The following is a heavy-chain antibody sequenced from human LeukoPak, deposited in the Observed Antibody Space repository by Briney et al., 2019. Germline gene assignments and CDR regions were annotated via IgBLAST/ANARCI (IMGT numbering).Heavy chain of an antibody. V-gene: IGHV1-69*06. Sequence: GSSAKVSCKASGGTFSSYAISWVRQAPGQGLEWMGGIIPIFGTANYAQKFQGRVTITADKSTSTAYMELSSLRSEDTAVYYCAREGGPGVVVPAAKSEAFDIWGQGTMVTVSS. J-gene: IGHJ3*02. CDR3: AREGGPGVVVPAAKSEAFDI. CDR2: IIPIFGTA. CDR1: GGTFSSYA. D-gene: IGHD2-2*01.